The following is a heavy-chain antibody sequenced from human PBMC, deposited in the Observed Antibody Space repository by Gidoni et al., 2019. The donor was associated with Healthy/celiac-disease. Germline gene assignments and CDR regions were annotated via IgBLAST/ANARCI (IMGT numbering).Heavy chain of an antibody. CDR3: ARAGGIQQLVVNYFDY. CDR2: INPSGGST. D-gene: IGHD6-13*01. J-gene: IGHJ4*02. CDR1: GYTFTSYY. Sequence: QVQLVQSGAEVKKPGASVKVSCKASGYTFTSYYMHWVRQAPGQGLEWMGIINPSGGSTSYAQKFQGRVTMTRDTSTSTVYMELSSLRSEDTAVYYCARAGGIQQLVVNYFDYWGQGTLVTVSS. V-gene: IGHV1-46*01.